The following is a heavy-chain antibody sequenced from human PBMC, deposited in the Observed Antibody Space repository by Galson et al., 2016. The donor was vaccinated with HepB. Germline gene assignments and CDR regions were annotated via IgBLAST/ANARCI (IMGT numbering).Heavy chain of an antibody. V-gene: IGHV3-30*18. D-gene: IGHD4-11*01. CDR1: GFTFGNYG. J-gene: IGHJ6*02. CDR3: AKAASNYGYRPGIDV. CDR2: ISHDGTNK. Sequence: SLRLSCAASGFTFGNYGMHWVRQAPGKGLEWVAVISHDGTNKFHTDSVKGRFTISRDSPKNTLYLQMNSLRAEDTAVYYCAKAASNYGYRPGIDVWGQGTTVTVSS.